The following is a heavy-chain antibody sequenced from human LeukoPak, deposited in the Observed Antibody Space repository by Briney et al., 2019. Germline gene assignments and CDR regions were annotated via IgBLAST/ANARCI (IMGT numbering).Heavy chain of an antibody. V-gene: IGHV3-23*01. CDR2: ISGSGDRT. CDR3: AILGGGMAY. D-gene: IGHD3-16*01. CDR1: GFRFSSYT. Sequence: GGSLRLSCAASGFRFSSYTMNSVRQAPGKGLEWVSGISGSGDRTYYADFVKGRVTISRDNSRNTLYLQMSSLRADDTAVYYCAILGGGMAYWGQGTLVAVSS. J-gene: IGHJ4*02.